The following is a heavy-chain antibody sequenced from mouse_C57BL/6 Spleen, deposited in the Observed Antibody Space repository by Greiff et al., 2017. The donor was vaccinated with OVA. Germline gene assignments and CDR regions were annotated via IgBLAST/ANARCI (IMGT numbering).Heavy chain of an antibody. CDR1: GFTFSSYA. CDR3: ARDKGKGRTWIDY. V-gene: IGHV5-4*01. CDR2: ISDGGSYT. J-gene: IGHJ2*01. Sequence: DVKLQESGGGLVKPGGSLKLSCAASGFTFSSYAMSWVRQTPEKRLEWVATISDGGSYTYYPDNVKGRFNISRDNAKNNLYLQMSHLKSENTAMYYCARDKGKGRTWIDYWGQGTTLTVSS.